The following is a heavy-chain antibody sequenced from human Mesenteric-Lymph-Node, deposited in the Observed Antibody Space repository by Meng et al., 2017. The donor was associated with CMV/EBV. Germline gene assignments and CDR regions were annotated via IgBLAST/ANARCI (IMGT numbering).Heavy chain of an antibody. CDR3: ARANTYYWTGK. J-gene: IGHJ1*01. V-gene: IGHV3-74*01. D-gene: IGHD1-1*01. CDR1: GFSFSNFY. Sequence: GESLKISCAASGFSFSNFYMDWVRQAPGQGLVWVSRISPHGDSPSYADSVKGRFTMSRDNIKSTLFLQMNSLRGDDTALYFCARANTYYWTGKWGQGTLVTVSS. CDR2: ISPHGDSP.